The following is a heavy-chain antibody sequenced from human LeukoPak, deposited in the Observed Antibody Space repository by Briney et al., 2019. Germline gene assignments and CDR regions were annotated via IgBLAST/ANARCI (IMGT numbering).Heavy chain of an antibody. Sequence: GASVKVSCTASGYTFTGYYMHWVRQAPGQGLEWMGWINPNSGGTNYAQKFQGRVTMTRDTSISTAYMELSRLRSDDTAVYYCARERYYTSGSVHNRIDYWGQGTLVTVSS. CDR1: GYTFTGYY. CDR2: INPNSGGT. V-gene: IGHV1-2*02. D-gene: IGHD3-10*01. J-gene: IGHJ4*02. CDR3: ARERYYTSGSVHNRIDY.